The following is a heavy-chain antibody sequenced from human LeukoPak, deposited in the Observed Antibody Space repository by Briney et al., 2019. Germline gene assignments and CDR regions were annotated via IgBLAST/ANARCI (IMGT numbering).Heavy chain of an antibody. CDR1: GFTFSSYA. V-gene: IGHV3-30*04. CDR3: AKPYYDFWSGYSEYFFDY. CDR2: ISYDGSNK. Sequence: GGSLRLSCAASGFTFSSYAMHWVRQAPGKGLEWVAVISYDGSNKYYADSVKGRFTISRDNSKNTLYLQMNSLRAEDTAIYYCAKPYYDFWSGYSEYFFDYWGQGTLVTVSS. D-gene: IGHD3-3*01. J-gene: IGHJ4*02.